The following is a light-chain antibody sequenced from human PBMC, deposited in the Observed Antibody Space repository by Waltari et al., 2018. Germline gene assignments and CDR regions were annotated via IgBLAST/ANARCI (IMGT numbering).Light chain of an antibody. CDR1: QSGSSN. CDR3: QQYNNWPRT. J-gene: IGKJ1*01. Sequence: EIVMTQSPATLSVSPGERATLSCRASQSGSSNLAWYQQKHGQAPRLLIYGASTRATGIPARFSGSGSGTEFTLTISSMQSEDFAVYYCQQYNNWPRTFGQGTKVEIK. V-gene: IGKV3-15*01. CDR2: GAS.